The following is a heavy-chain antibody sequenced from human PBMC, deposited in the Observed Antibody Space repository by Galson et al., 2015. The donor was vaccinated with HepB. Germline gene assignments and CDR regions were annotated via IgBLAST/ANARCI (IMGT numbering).Heavy chain of an antibody. CDR2: IRSKTHKDAT. Sequence: ALRLSCAAAGFVLSEFSMQWVRQASGKGLEWVGRIRSKTHKDATVYAASVRGRFTISRDDSKNTAHLQMNSLKTEDTAVYYCTRVIGGDAFEIWGQGTLVTVSS. D-gene: IGHD3-22*01. J-gene: IGHJ3*02. V-gene: IGHV3-73*01. CDR3: TRVIGGDAFEI. CDR1: GFVLSEFS.